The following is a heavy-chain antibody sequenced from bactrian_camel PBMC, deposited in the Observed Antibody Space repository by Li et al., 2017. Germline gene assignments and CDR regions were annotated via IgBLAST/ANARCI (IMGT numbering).Heavy chain of an antibody. V-gene: IGHV3S42*01. J-gene: IGHJ4*01. CDR3: AVVPCARLAPAGATWSPLVQAFTHYAY. Sequence: VPLVESGGGLVQPGESLRLSCVASGITFSRHDMSWVRQAAGKKREGVAHITVDGTTTYADSVKGRFTISKADAGHTLLLDMTSLKPEDTAMYYCAVVPCARLAPAGATWSPLVQAFTHYAYWGQGTQVTVS. CDR2: ITVDGTT. D-gene: IGHD6*01. CDR1: GITFSRHD.